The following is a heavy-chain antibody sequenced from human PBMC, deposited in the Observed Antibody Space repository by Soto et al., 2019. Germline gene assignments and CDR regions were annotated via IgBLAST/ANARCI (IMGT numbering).Heavy chain of an antibody. CDR1: GFTFSGYL. Sequence: GGSLRLSCAASGFTFSGYLMHWVRQSPGKGLVWVARIHDDGSITNYADSVKGRFTISRDNAKNTLYLQMNSLRAEVTAVYYCGRVPAAAAGIGIDHWGQGILVTVSS. J-gene: IGHJ4*02. CDR3: GRVPAAAAGIGIDH. D-gene: IGHD6-13*01. CDR2: IHDDGSIT. V-gene: IGHV3-74*01.